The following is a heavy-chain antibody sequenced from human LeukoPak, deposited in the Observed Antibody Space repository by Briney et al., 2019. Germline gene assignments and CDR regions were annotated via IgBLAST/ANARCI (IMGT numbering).Heavy chain of an antibody. CDR2: IYYSGST. CDR1: GGSISSYY. CDR3: ARVSHGLGVYGMDV. V-gene: IGHV4-59*01. D-gene: IGHD3-16*01. J-gene: IGHJ6*02. Sequence: PSETLSLTCTVSGGSISSYYWSWIRQPPGKGLEWIGYIYYSGSTNYNPSLKSRVTISVDTSKNQFSLKLSSVTAADTAVYYCARVSHGLGVYGMDVWGQGTTVTVSS.